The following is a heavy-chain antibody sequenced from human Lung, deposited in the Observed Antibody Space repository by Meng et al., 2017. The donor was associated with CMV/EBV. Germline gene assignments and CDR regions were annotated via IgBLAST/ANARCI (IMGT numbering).Heavy chain of an antibody. J-gene: IGHJ4*02. V-gene: IGHV1-2*02. CDR2: IDPHNGDT. D-gene: IGHD3-16*01. Sequence: SVKVSXKTPGYTFTGYYLHWVRQAPGQGLEYMGSIDPHNGDTNYAQKFQGRVTMTRDTSIDTAYMEPSRLRSDDTAVYFCARGPGEATFTSLDAFWGQGTXVTVSS. CDR3: ARGPGEATFTSLDAF. CDR1: GYTFTGYY.